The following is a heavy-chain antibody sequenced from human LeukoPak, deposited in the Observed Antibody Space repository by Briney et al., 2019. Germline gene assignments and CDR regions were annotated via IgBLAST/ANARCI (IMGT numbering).Heavy chain of an antibody. CDR2: ISGSGGST. D-gene: IGHD3-22*01. Sequence: GGSLRLSCAASGFTFSSYAMSWVRQAPGKGLEWVSAISGSGGSTYYADSVKGRFTISRDNSKNTLYLQMNSLRDEDTAVYYCAKDRYYDSSGYYYSYWGQGTLVTVSS. CDR3: AKDRYYDSSGYYYSY. V-gene: IGHV3-23*01. CDR1: GFTFSSYA. J-gene: IGHJ4*02.